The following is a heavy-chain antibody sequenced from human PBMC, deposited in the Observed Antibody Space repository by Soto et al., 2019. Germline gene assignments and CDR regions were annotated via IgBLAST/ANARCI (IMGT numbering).Heavy chain of an antibody. Sequence: GGALRLSCAASVFTFSNSWMSWVRQAPGKGLEWVTTINGGSTTYYADSVKGRFTISRDNSKNTLYLQMNGLRAEDTAVYYCAKDKDWSGVYGMDVWGQGTTVTVSS. CDR2: INGGSTT. V-gene: IGHV3-23*01. D-gene: IGHD3-3*01. CDR3: AKDKDWSGVYGMDV. J-gene: IGHJ6*02. CDR1: VFTFSNSW.